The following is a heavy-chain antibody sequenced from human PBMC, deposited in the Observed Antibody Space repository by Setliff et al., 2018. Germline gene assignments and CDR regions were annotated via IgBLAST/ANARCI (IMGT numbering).Heavy chain of an antibody. J-gene: IGHJ5*02. D-gene: IGHD1-1*01. CDR2: IYYSGTA. CDR1: GGSISSSSYQ. Sequence: PSETLSLTCTVSGGSISSSSYQWGWVRQTPGKGLEWIGSIYYSGTAYYNPSLKSRVTISLDTSKNHLSLNLTSVTAADTAVYYCARDVWGAGTGWFDPWGLGILVTVSS. CDR3: ARDVWGAGTGWFDP. V-gene: IGHV4-39*02.